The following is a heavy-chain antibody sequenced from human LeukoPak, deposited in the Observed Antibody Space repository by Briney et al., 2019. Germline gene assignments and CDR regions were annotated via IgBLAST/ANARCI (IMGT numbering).Heavy chain of an antibody. CDR3: ARVEVVVAASFDY. J-gene: IGHJ4*02. V-gene: IGHV3-30*02. Sequence: GGSLRLSCAASGFTFSSYGMHWVRQAPGKGLEWVAFIRYDGSNKYYADSVKGRFTISRDNSKNTLYLQMNSLRAEDTAVYYCARVEVVVAASFDYWGQGTLVTVSS. CDR2: IRYDGSNK. D-gene: IGHD2-15*01. CDR1: GFTFSSYG.